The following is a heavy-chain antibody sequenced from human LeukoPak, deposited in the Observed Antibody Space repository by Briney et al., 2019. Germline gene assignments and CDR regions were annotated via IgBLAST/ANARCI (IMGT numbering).Heavy chain of an antibody. CDR2: ISYDGSNK. CDR3: ARDLGETQRWLQLCDY. V-gene: IGHV3-30-3*01. D-gene: IGHD5-24*01. J-gene: IGHJ4*02. Sequence: PGRSLRLSCAASGFTFSSYAMHWVRQAPGKGLEWVAVISYDGSNKYYADSVKGRFTISRDNSKNTLYLQMNSLGAEDTAVYYCARDLGETQRWLQLCDYWGQGTLVTVSS. CDR1: GFTFSSYA.